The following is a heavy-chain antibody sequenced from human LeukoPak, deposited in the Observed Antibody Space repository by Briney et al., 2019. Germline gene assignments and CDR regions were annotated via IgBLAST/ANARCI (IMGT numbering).Heavy chain of an antibody. J-gene: IGHJ5*02. V-gene: IGHV4-31*03. D-gene: IGHD2-2*01. Sequence: SETLSLTCTVSGGSISSGSFYWTWIRQHPGKGLEWIGDIYYSGTTYYNPSLKSRTTISLDTSKNQFSLKLNSVTAADTAVYYCARVGCSSTTCSASWFDPWGQGTLVSVSS. CDR1: GGSISSGSFY. CDR3: ARVGCSSTTCSASWFDP. CDR2: IYYSGTT.